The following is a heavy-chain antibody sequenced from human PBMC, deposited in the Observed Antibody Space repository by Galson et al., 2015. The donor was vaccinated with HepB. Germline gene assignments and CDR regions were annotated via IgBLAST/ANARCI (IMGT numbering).Heavy chain of an antibody. V-gene: IGHV1-69*04. J-gene: IGHJ6*02. CDR2: IIPILGIA. D-gene: IGHD6-13*01. CDR3: ARVSRQQLVSIQSVYYYYGMDV. CDR1: GGTFSSYA. Sequence: SVKVSCKASGGTFSSYAISWVRQAPGQGLEWMGRIIPILGIANYAQKFQGRVTITADKSTSTAYMELSSLRSEDTAVYYCARVSRQQLVSIQSVYYYYGMDVWGQGTTVTVSS.